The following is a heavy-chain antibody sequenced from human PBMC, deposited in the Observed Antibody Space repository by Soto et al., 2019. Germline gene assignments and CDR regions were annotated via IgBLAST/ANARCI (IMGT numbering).Heavy chain of an antibody. D-gene: IGHD5-18*01. CDR2: ISWNSGSI. CDR1: GFTFDDYA. CDR3: ARGSYHTFDP. Sequence: GGSLRLSCAASGFTFDDYAMHWVRQAPGKGLEWVSGISWNSGSIGYADSVKGRFTISRDNAKNSLYLQMNSLRAEDTAVYYCARGSYHTFDPWGQGTLVTVSS. J-gene: IGHJ5*02. V-gene: IGHV3-9*01.